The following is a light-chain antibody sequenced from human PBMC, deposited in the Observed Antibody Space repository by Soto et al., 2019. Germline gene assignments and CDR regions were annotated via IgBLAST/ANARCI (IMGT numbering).Light chain of an antibody. CDR2: KAS. V-gene: IGKV1-5*03. J-gene: IGKJ1*01. CDR1: QTISSW. CDR3: QQYNSYSLT. Sequence: QIPQTPYTLSGSVGDRVTITCRASQTISSWLAWYQQKPGKAPKLLIYKASTLKSGVPSRFSGSGSGTEFTLTISSLQPDDFATYYCQQYNSYSLTFGQGTKVDIK.